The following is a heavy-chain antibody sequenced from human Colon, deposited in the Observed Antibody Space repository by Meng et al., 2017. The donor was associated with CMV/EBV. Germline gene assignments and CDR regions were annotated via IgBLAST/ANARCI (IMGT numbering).Heavy chain of an antibody. CDR1: GLIFNNYQ. D-gene: IGHD4/OR15-4a*01. V-gene: IGHV1-46*02. J-gene: IGHJ4*02. CDR2: INPSGNAA. Sequence: SCTASGLIFNNYQFHWVRQAPGQGLEYMGHINPSGNAASYAQRFKGRFTVTTDTSTSTVYMELSSLRSEDTAVYYCARERSMVTDYWGQGTPVTVSS. CDR3: ARERSMVTDY.